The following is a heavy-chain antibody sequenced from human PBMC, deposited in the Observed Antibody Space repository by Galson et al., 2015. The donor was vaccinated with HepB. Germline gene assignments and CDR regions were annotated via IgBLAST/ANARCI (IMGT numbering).Heavy chain of an antibody. J-gene: IGHJ5*02. CDR2: INTNTGNP. CDR3: ARDLTVSLDP. D-gene: IGHD2/OR15-2a*01. Sequence: SVKVSCKASGYTFTNYAINWVRQAPGQGLEWMGWINTNTGNPTYAQGFTGRFVFSLGTSVSTAYLRISSLKAEDTAVYYCARDLTVSLDPWGQGTLVTVSS. V-gene: IGHV7-4-1*02. CDR1: GYTFTNYA.